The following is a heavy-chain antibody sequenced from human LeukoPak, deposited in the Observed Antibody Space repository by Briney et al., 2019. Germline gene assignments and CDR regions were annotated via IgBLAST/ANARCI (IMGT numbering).Heavy chain of an antibody. Sequence: SETLSLTCTVSGGSISSSSYYWGWIRQPPGKGLEWIGSIYYSGSTYYNPSLKSRVTISVDTSKNQFSLKLSSVTAADTAVYYCARGASTFDYWGQGTLVSVSS. CDR3: ARGASTFDY. CDR1: GGSISSSSYY. J-gene: IGHJ4*02. CDR2: IYYSGST. V-gene: IGHV4-39*07.